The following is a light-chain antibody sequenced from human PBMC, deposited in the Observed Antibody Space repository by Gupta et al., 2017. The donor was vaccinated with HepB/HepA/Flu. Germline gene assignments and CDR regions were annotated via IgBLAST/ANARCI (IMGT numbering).Light chain of an antibody. CDR3: QQYNDYSTP. V-gene: IGKV1-5*03. CDR2: KAS. J-gene: IGKJ2*01. CDR1: QSISTW. Sequence: DIQMTQSPSTLTASVGDRVTITYRASQSISTWLAWYQQKPGKVPKLLIYKASSLETGVPSRFSGSGSGTEFTLTISSLQPDDFATYYCQQYNDYSTPFGQGSKLEIK.